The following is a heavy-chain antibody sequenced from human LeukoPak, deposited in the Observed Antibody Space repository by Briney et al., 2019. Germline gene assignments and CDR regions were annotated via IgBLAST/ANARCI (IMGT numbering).Heavy chain of an antibody. CDR2: IYYSGST. CDR1: GGSISNSSSY. Sequence: SETLSLTCTVSGGSISNSSSYWGWIRQPPGKGLEWIGSIYYSGSTYYNPSLKSRVTISVDTSKNQFSLKLSSVTAADTAVYYCAREGYTYDSNWFDPWGQGTLVTVSS. V-gene: IGHV4-39*07. CDR3: AREGYTYDSNWFDP. J-gene: IGHJ5*02. D-gene: IGHD3-16*01.